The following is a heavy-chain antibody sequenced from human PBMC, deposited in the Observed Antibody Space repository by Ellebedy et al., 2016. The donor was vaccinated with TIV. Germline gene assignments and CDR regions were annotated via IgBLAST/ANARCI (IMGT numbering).Heavy chain of an antibody. Sequence: MPSETLSLTCTVSGGSVSSSTYYWGWVRQPPGKGLEWLGSVHYSGSTHYNPSPGSRVTISADTSKNQFSLNLTSVTAADTAVYYCARDPALPRGRFDTWGQGTLVTVSS. V-gene: IGHV4-39*07. CDR1: GGSVSSSTYY. CDR2: VHYSGST. J-gene: IGHJ5*02. CDR3: ARDPALPRGRFDT.